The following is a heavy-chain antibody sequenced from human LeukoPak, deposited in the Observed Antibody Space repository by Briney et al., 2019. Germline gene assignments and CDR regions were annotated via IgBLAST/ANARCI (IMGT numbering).Heavy chain of an antibody. CDR2: IYSGGST. J-gene: IGHJ4*02. CDR1: GFTVSSNY. CDR3: ARDRGSYYRGDY. Sequence: GGSLRLSCAASGFTVSSNYMSWVRQAPGKGLEWVSVIYSGGSTYFADSVKGRFTISRDNAKNSLYLQMNSLRAEDTAVYYCARDRGSYYRGDYWGQGTLVTVSS. V-gene: IGHV3-53*01. D-gene: IGHD1-26*01.